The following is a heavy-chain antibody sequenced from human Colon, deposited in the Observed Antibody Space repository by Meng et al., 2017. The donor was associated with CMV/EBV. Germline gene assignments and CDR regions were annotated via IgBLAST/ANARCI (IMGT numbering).Heavy chain of an antibody. D-gene: IGHD3-22*01. CDR1: GFTFSKYW. J-gene: IGHJ4*02. CDR3: ARDNSRVQGNIPILVVPRGFDL. V-gene: IGHV3-7*01. Sequence: GESLKISCATSGFTFSKYWMSWVRQAPGKGLEWVANIKQDGSEKYYVDSVKGRFTISRDNAGNSLYLQMNSLSAEDTAVYYCARDNSRVQGNIPILVVPRGFDLWGQGTLVTVSS. CDR2: IKQDGSEK.